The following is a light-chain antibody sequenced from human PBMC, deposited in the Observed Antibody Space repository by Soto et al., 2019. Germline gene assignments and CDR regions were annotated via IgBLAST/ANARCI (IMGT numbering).Light chain of an antibody. V-gene: IGLV2-14*01. Sequence: QSVLTQPASVSGSPGQSITISCTGTSSDVGGYNYVSWYQQHPGTAPKLMIYDDSNRPSGVSNRFSGSKSGNTASLTISGLEAEDEADYYCSSYTSSSTLVFGGGTKLTVL. CDR3: SSYTSSSTLV. J-gene: IGLJ2*01. CDR1: SSDVGGYNY. CDR2: DDS.